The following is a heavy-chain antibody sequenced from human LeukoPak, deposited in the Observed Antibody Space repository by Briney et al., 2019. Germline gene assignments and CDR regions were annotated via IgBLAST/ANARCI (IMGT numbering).Heavy chain of an antibody. D-gene: IGHD6-13*01. CDR3: ARDWGGQQPFDY. V-gene: IGHV1-69*05. CDR1: GGTFSSYA. Sequence: ASVKVSCKASGGTFSSYAISWVRQAPGQGLEWMGGIIPIFGTANYAQKFQGRVTITTDESTSTAYMELSSLRSEDTAVYYCARDWGGQQPFDYWGQGTLVTVSS. J-gene: IGHJ4*02. CDR2: IIPIFGTA.